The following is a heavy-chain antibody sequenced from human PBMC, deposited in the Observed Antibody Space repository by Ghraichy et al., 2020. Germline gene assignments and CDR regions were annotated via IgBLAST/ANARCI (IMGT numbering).Heavy chain of an antibody. J-gene: IGHJ5*02. CDR3: AKGYSGSYYGDNWFDP. CDR2: FSGSGDST. Sequence: GGSLRLSCAASGFTFSSYAMSWVRQAPGKGLEWVSAFSGSGDSTYYADSVKGRFTISRDNSKNTLYLQMNSLRAEDTAVYYCAKGYSGSYYGDNWFDPWGQGTLVTVSS. V-gene: IGHV3-23*01. CDR1: GFTFSSYA. D-gene: IGHD1-26*01.